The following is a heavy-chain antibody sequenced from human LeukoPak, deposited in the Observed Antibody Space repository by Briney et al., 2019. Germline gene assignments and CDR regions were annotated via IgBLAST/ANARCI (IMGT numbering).Heavy chain of an antibody. J-gene: IGHJ5*02. CDR3: ASEGTDYYDSSGYYSPGRFDP. CDR1: GFTFSSYW. D-gene: IGHD3-22*01. Sequence: GGSLRLSCAASGFTFSSYWMHWVRQAPGKGLVWVSRINSDGSSTSYADSVKGRFNISRDNAKNTLYLQMNSLRAEDTAVYYCASEGTDYYDSSGYYSPGRFDPWGQGTLVTVSS. CDR2: INSDGSST. V-gene: IGHV3-74*01.